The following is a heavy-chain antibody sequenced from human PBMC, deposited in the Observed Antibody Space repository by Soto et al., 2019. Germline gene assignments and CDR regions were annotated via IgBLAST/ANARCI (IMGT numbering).Heavy chain of an antibody. D-gene: IGHD6-13*01. Sequence: TLSLTCTVSGGSISSGDYYWSWIRQPPGKGLEWIGYIYYSGSTYYNPSLRSRVTISVDTSKNQFSLRLSSVTAADTAVYSCARGVSQQMVPDYWGQGTLVTVSS. J-gene: IGHJ4*02. CDR3: ARGVSQQMVPDY. CDR2: IYYSGST. V-gene: IGHV4-30-4*01. CDR1: GGSISSGDYY.